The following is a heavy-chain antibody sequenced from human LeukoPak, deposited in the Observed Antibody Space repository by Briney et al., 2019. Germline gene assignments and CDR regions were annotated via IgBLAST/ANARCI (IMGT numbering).Heavy chain of an antibody. CDR3: AKDGRDYYDSSGYYDY. Sequence: PEGSLRLSCAASGFTFSTYGMHWVRQAPGKGLEWVAVISYDGSNEFYADSVKGRFTISRDNSKNTLYLQMNSLRAEDTAVYCCAKDGRDYYDSSGYYDYWGQGTLVTVSS. D-gene: IGHD3-22*01. CDR1: GFTFSTYG. CDR2: ISYDGSNE. V-gene: IGHV3-30*18. J-gene: IGHJ4*02.